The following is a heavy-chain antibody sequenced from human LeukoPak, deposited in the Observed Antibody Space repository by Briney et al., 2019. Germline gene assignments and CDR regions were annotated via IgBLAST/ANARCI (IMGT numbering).Heavy chain of an antibody. CDR2: IYPGDSET. D-gene: IGHD5-18*01. CDR3: ARLREFTRYGYNCFDP. V-gene: IGHV5-51*01. CDR1: GHRFSDYW. Sequence: GESLKISCKGSGHRFSDYWIGWVRQMPRKGLEWMGIIYPGDSETRYSPSFQGQVTISADKSISTAYLQWSSLRASDAAMYYCARLREFTRYGYNCFDPWGQGTLVTVSS. J-gene: IGHJ5*02.